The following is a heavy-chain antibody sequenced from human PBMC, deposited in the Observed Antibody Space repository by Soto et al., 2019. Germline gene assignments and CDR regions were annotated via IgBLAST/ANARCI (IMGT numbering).Heavy chain of an antibody. CDR3: ARAKDSYYDSSGYYGGHLRAYGMDV. CDR2: IYYSGST. D-gene: IGHD3-22*01. J-gene: IGHJ6*02. CDR1: GGSISSYY. Sequence: SETLSLTCTVSGGSISSYYWSWIRQPPGKGLEWIGYIYYSGSTNYNPSLKSRVTISVDTSKNQFSLKLSSVTAADTAVYYCARAKDSYYDSSGYYGGHLRAYGMDVWGQGTTVTVSS. V-gene: IGHV4-59*01.